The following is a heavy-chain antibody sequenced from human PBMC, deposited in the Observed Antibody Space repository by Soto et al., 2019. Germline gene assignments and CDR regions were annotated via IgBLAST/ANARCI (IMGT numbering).Heavy chain of an antibody. Sequence: PSETLSLTCTVSGGSISSYYWSWIRQPPGKGLEWIGYIYYSGSTNYNPSLKSRVTISVDTSKNQFSLKLSSVTAADTAVYYCARDSDAGSSWYFDYWGQGTLVTVSS. D-gene: IGHD6-13*01. CDR2: IYYSGST. J-gene: IGHJ4*02. V-gene: IGHV4-59*01. CDR1: GGSISSYY. CDR3: ARDSDAGSSWYFDY.